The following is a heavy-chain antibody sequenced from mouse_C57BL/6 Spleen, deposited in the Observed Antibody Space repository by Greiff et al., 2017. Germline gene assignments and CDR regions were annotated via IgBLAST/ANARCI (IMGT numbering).Heavy chain of an antibody. V-gene: IGHV1-15*01. Sequence: QVQLQQSGAELVRPGASVTLSCKASGYTFTDYEMHWVKQTPVHGLEWIGAIDPETGGTAYNQKFKGKAILTADKSSSTAYMELRSLTSDDSAVYYCTRGTTVLARDYFDYWGQGTTLTVSS. CDR1: GYTFTDYE. J-gene: IGHJ2*01. CDR3: TRGTTVLARDYFDY. CDR2: IDPETGGT. D-gene: IGHD1-1*01.